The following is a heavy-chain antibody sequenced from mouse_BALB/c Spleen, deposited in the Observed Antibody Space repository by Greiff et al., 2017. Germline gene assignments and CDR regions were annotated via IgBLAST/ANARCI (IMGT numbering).Heavy chain of an antibody. V-gene: IGHV5-6-5*01. Sequence: DVHLVESGGGLVKPGGSLKLSCAASGFTFSSYAMSWVRQTPEKRLEWVASISSGGSTYYPDSVKGRFTISRDNARNILYLQMSSLRSEDTAMYYCARDGNYQVYFDYWGQGTTLTVSS. CDR2: ISSGGST. J-gene: IGHJ2*01. D-gene: IGHD2-1*01. CDR3: ARDGNYQVYFDY. CDR1: GFTFSSYA.